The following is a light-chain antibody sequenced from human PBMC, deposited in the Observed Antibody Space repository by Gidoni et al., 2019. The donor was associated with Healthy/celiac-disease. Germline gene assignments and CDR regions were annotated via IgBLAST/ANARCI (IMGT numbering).Light chain of an antibody. CDR1: SSNIGAGYD. Sequence: QSVLTQPPSVSGAPAQRVTISCTGSSSNIGAGYDVHWYQQLPGTAPKLLIYGNSNRPSGVPDRFSGSKSGTSASLAITGLQAEDEADYYCQSYDSSLSVSVVFGGGTKLTVL. CDR3: QSYDSSLSVSVV. CDR2: GNS. J-gene: IGLJ2*01. V-gene: IGLV1-40*01.